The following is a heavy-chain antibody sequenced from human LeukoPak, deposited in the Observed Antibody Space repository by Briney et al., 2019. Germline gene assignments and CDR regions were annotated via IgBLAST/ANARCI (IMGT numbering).Heavy chain of an antibody. D-gene: IGHD5-12*01. Sequence: SETLSLTCTVSGGSISSSNYYWGWIRQPPGKGLEWIGSIYYSGSTYYNPSLKSRVTISVDTSKNQFSLKLSSVTAADTAVYYCARDLSLATMRNAFDIWGQGTMVTVSS. CDR2: IYYSGST. V-gene: IGHV4-39*07. CDR1: GGSISSSNYY. J-gene: IGHJ3*02. CDR3: ARDLSLATMRNAFDI.